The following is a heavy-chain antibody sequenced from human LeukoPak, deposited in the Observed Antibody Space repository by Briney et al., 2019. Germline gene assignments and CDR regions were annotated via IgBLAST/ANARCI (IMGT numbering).Heavy chain of an antibody. V-gene: IGHV3-11*06. J-gene: IGHJ4*02. CDR3: ARENDYGVLGRRGVFDY. CDR1: GFTFSDYY. D-gene: IGHD4-17*01. Sequence: PGGSPRLSCAASGFTFSDYYMSWIRQAPGKGLEWVSYISSSSSYTSNADSVKGRFTISRDNAKNSLYLQMNSLRAEDTAVYYCARENDYGVLGRRGVFDYWGQGTLVTVSS. CDR2: ISSSSSYT.